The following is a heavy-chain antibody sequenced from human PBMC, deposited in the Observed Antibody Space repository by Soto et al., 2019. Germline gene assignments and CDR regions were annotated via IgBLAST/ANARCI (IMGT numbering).Heavy chain of an antibody. CDR2: IYYSGST. D-gene: IGHD6-13*01. CDR1: GGSISSGGYY. CDR3: ARDVAAAGFDP. J-gene: IGHJ5*02. V-gene: IGHV4-31*11. Sequence: TLSLTCAVSGGSISSGGYYWSWIRQHPGKGLEWIGYIYYSGSTYYNPSLKSRVTISVDTSKNQFSLKLSSVTAADTAVYYCARDVAAAGFDPWGQGTLVTVYS.